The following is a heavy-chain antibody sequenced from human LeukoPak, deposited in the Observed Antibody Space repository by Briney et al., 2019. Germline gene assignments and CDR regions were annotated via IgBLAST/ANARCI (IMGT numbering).Heavy chain of an antibody. D-gene: IGHD6-6*01. CDR3: ARAVAPLRPNYGMDV. CDR1: GFIFATYA. CDR2: MSYDGTDK. J-gene: IGHJ6*02. V-gene: IGHV3-30-3*01. Sequence: GGSLRLSCAASGFIFATYAMHWVRQAPGKGLEWVAFMSYDGTDKYYADSVKGRFTISRDNANNTLYLRMNSLRAEDTAVYYCARAVAPLRPNYGMDVWGQGTTVTVSS.